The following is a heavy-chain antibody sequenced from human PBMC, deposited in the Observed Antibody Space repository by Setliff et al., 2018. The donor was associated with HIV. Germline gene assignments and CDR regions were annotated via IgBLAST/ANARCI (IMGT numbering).Heavy chain of an antibody. CDR1: GYSFTSYW. J-gene: IGHJ6*03. CDR3: ARLGRGSYYYYYYYYMDV. CDR2: IYPGDSDT. D-gene: IGHD1-26*01. Sequence: PGESLKISCKGSGYSFTSYWIGWVRQMPGKGLEWMGIIYPGDSDTRYSPSFQGQVTISADKSISTAYLQWSSLKASDTAMYYCARLGRGSYYYYYYYYMDVWGKGTTVTVSS. V-gene: IGHV5-51*01.